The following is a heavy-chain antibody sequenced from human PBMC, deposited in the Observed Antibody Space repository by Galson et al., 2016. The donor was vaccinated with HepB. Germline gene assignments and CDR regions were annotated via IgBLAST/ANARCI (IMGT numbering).Heavy chain of an antibody. J-gene: IGHJ4*02. D-gene: IGHD1-26*01. CDR3: ARDRGSFRN. Sequence: SETLSLTCSVSGGSVTSDICYWSWIRWSPGKGLEWIGYIYYTGNTNYNPSLKSRVTISVDASKNQFSLNLTSVTAADTAGYYCARDRGSFRNWGQGTLVTVSS. CDR2: IYYTGNT. CDR1: GGSVTSDICY. V-gene: IGHV4-61*01.